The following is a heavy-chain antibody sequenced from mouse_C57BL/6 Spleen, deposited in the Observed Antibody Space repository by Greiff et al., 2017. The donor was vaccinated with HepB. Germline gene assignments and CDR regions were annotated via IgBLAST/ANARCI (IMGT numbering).Heavy chain of an antibody. V-gene: IGHV5-4*01. CDR3: AREVYYGNYDWYFDV. D-gene: IGHD2-1*01. J-gene: IGHJ1*03. Sequence: EVKVVESGGGLVKPGGSLKLFCAASGFTFSSYAMSWVRQTPEKRLEWVATISDGGSYTYYPDNVKGRFTISRDNAKNNLYLQMSHLKSEDTAMYYCAREVYYGNYDWYFDVWGTGTTVTVSS. CDR2: ISDGGSYT. CDR1: GFTFSSYA.